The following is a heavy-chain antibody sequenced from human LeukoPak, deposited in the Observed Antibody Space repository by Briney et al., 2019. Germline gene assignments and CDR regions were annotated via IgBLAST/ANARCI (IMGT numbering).Heavy chain of an antibody. V-gene: IGHV1-69*01. CDR2: IIPIFGTA. CDR1: GGTFSSYA. CDR3: ASDSRGYSYGYHYYYYYGMDV. Sequence: LVKVSCKASGGTFSSYAISWVRQAPGQGLEWMGGIIPIFGTANYAQKFQGRVTITADESTSTAYMELSSLRSEDTAVYYCASDSRGYSYGYHYYYYYGMDVWGQGTTVTVSS. J-gene: IGHJ6*02. D-gene: IGHD5-18*01.